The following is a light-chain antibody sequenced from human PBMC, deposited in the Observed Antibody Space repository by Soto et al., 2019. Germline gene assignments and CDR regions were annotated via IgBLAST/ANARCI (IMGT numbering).Light chain of an antibody. CDR1: QSVSSD. Sequence: EIVMTQSPATLSVSPGERVGLCFRASQSVSSDLAWYHQKHGQPPRLLIYGASTRATGIPARFSGIWSGTEFTLTINRLQSEDFEVYYCQQYNNWPRTFGQGTKV. J-gene: IGKJ1*01. CDR3: QQYNNWPRT. V-gene: IGKV3-15*01. CDR2: GAS.